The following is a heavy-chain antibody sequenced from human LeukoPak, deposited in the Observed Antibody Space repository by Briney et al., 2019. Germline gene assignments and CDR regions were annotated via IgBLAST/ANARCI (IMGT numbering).Heavy chain of an antibody. D-gene: IGHD6-6*01. CDR3: ARRGGSSSRRSPIDY. CDR1: GFTFSDYW. Sequence: GRSLRLSCTASGFTFSDYWMTWVRQAPGKGPEWVANIKQDGSQRYYVDSVRGRFTISRDNAKNSLFMQMNGLRAEDTAVYYCARRGGSSSRRSPIDYWGQGTLVTVSS. J-gene: IGHJ4*02. CDR2: IKQDGSQR. V-gene: IGHV3-7*01.